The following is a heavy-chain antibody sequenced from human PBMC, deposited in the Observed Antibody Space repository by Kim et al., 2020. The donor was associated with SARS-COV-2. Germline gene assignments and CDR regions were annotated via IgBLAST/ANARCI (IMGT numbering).Heavy chain of an antibody. Sequence: SVKGRFTISRDNSKNTLYLQMNSLRAEDTAVYYCAKDPTRIAAATGVSEYWGQGTLVTVSS. CDR3: AKDPTRIAAATGVSEY. V-gene: IGHV3-23*01. J-gene: IGHJ4*02. D-gene: IGHD6-13*01.